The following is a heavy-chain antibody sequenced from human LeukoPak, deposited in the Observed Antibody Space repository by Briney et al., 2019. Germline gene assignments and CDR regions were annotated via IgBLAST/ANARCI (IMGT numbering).Heavy chain of an antibody. Sequence: GGSLRLSCTASGFTFCDYPMSWVRQAPGKGLEWVGFIRSTVSGGTTEYAASVKGRFTISRDDSKSIAYLQMTSLKIEDTAVYYCTRPFNYDILTGYLYWGQGTLVTVSS. CDR1: GFTFCDYP. CDR3: TRPFNYDILTGYLY. D-gene: IGHD3-9*01. V-gene: IGHV3-49*04. J-gene: IGHJ4*02. CDR2: IRSTVSGGTT.